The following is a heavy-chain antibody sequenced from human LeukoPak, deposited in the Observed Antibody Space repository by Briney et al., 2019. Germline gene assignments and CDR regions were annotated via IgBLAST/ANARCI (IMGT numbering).Heavy chain of an antibody. CDR2: IYYSGST. V-gene: IGHV4-59*01. Sequence: SETLSLTCTVSGGSISSYYWSWIRQPPGKGLEWIGYIYYSGSTNYNPSLKSRVTISVDTSKNQFSLKLSSVTAADTAVYYCARSLHGAFDIWGQGTMVTVSS. CDR3: ARSLHGAFDI. D-gene: IGHD2-15*01. J-gene: IGHJ3*02. CDR1: GGSISSYY.